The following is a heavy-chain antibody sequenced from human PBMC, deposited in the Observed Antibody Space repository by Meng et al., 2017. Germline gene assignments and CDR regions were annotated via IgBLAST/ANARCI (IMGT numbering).Heavy chain of an antibody. CDR1: GGTFSSYA. J-gene: IGHJ6*02. CDR3: ASRRGSGSWGNYYYGMDV. CDR2: IIPIFGTA. D-gene: IGHD3-10*01. Sequence: SVKVSCKASGGTFSSYAISWVRQAPGQGLEWMGGIIPIFGTANYAQKFQGRVTITADESTSTAYMELSRLRSEDTAVYYCASRRGSGSWGNYYYGMDVWGQGTTVTVSS. V-gene: IGHV1-69*13.